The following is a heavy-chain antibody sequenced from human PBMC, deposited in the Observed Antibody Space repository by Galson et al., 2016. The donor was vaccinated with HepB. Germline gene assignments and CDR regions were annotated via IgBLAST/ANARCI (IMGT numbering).Heavy chain of an antibody. CDR2: ISHEGKNR. CDR3: ARDQVVSMAGINYYFYYGMDV. J-gene: IGHJ6*02. V-gene: IGHV3-30*04. CDR1: GFTFSNFA. Sequence: SLRLSCAASGFTFSNFAMHWVRQAPGKGLEWVAVISHEGKNRYYPEPVKVRFTISRDNSRNTLFLQTNSLRIEDTAVYYCARDQVVSMAGINYYFYYGMDVWGQGTTVTVSS. D-gene: IGHD6-19*01.